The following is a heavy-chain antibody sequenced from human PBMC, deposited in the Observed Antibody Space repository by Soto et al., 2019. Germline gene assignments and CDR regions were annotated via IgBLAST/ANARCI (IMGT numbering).Heavy chain of an antibody. V-gene: IGHV3-20*04. Sequence: GSLRLSCEAFGFPFDDYGMSWVRQAPGKGLEWVSGINRDGGSTGYADSVKGRFTISRDNAKNSLYLQMNSLRAEDTAFYYCARAPGFYGDFFDYWGQGTLVTVSS. CDR3: ARAPGFYGDFFDY. J-gene: IGHJ4*02. CDR1: GFPFDDYG. D-gene: IGHD4-17*01. CDR2: INRDGGST.